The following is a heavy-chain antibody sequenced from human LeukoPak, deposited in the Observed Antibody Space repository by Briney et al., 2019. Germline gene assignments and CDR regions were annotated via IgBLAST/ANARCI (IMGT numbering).Heavy chain of an antibody. CDR1: GYTFTGYY. CDR2: INSNSGGT. Sequence: GASVKVSCKASGYTFTGYYMHWVRQAPGQGLEWMGWINSNSGGTNYAQKFQGRVTMTRDTSISTACMELSRLRSDDTAVYYCARTPKAEYYYGSGSYIWFDPWGQGTLVTVSS. D-gene: IGHD3-10*01. CDR3: ARTPKAEYYYGSGSYIWFDP. J-gene: IGHJ5*02. V-gene: IGHV1-2*02.